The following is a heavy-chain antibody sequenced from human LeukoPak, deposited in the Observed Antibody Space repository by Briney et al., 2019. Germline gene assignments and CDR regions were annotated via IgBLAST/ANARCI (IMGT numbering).Heavy chain of an antibody. CDR3: AKDTPTPDY. D-gene: IGHD2-15*01. Sequence: PGWSLRLSCATSGFTFITYAANWVHQAPGQWLEWFSAISGSGGSTYYEDSVKGRFTISRDNSKNTLYLQMNSLRAEDTAVYYCAKDTPTPDYWGQGTLVTVSS. CDR2: ISGSGGST. J-gene: IGHJ4*02. V-gene: IGHV3-23*01. CDR1: GFTFITYA.